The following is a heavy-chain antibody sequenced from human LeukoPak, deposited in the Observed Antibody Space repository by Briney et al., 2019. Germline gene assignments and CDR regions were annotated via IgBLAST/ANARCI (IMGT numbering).Heavy chain of an antibody. CDR1: GFTFTSSA. V-gene: IGHV1-58*01. CDR2: IVVGSGNT. Sequence: TSVKVSCKASGFTFTSSAVQWVRQARGQRLEWIGWIVVGSGNTNYAQKFQERVTITRDMSTSTAYMELSSLRSEDTAVYYCAADVYYYRALDYWGQGTLVTVSS. J-gene: IGHJ4*02. CDR3: AADVYYYRALDY. D-gene: IGHD3-22*01.